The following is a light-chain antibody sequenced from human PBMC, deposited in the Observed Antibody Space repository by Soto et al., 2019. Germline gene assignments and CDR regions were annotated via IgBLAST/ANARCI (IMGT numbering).Light chain of an antibody. J-gene: IGKJ5*01. Sequence: DIQMTQSPSSLSASVGDRVSITCRASQGISNYLAWYQQKPGKAPKVLIYAASTLQPGVPSRFSGSGSGTDFALTITSLQPEDFATYYCQQSYNSPPITFGQGTRLEIK. CDR3: QQSYNSPPIT. CDR1: QGISNY. V-gene: IGKV1-27*01. CDR2: AAS.